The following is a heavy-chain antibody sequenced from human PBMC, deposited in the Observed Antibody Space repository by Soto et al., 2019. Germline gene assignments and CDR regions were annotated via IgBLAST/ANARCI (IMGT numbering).Heavy chain of an antibody. CDR2: IYYSGST. Sequence: SETLSLTYTVSGGSISSSSYYWGWIRQPPGKGLEWIGSIYYSGSTYYNPSLRSRVTISVDTSKNQFSLKPSSVTAADTAVYYCARQLYYDILNGPHRDYYYYYYGIDVWGQGTTVT. CDR1: GGSISSSSYY. V-gene: IGHV4-39*01. D-gene: IGHD3-9*01. CDR3: ARQLYYDILNGPHRDYYYYYYGIDV. J-gene: IGHJ6*02.